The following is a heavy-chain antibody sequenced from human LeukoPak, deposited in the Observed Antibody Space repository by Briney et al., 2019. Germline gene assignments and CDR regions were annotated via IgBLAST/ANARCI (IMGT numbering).Heavy chain of an antibody. CDR2: INHSGST. Sequence: PSETLSLTCAVYGGSFSGYYWSWIRQPPGKGLEWIGEINHSGSTNYNPSLKSRVTISVDTSKNQFSLKLSSVTAADTAVYYCARAEPYYFDYWGQGTLVTVSS. D-gene: IGHD1-14*01. CDR3: ARAEPYYFDY. J-gene: IGHJ4*02. CDR1: GGSFSGYY. V-gene: IGHV4-34*01.